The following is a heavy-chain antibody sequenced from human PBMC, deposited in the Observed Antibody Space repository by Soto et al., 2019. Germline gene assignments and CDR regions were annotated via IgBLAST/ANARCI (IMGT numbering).Heavy chain of an antibody. Sequence: SETLSLTCAVYGGSFSGYYWTWIRQPPGTGLEWIGEINHSGSTNYNPSLKSRVTISVDTSKNQFSLKLSSVAAADTAVYYCAAGGGLPRDYWGQGTLVTVSS. J-gene: IGHJ4*02. V-gene: IGHV4-34*01. CDR2: INHSGST. D-gene: IGHD5-12*01. CDR1: GGSFSGYY. CDR3: AAGGGLPRDY.